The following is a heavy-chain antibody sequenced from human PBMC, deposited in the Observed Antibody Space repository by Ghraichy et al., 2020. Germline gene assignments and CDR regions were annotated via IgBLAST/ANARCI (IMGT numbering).Heavy chain of an antibody. D-gene: IGHD1-26*01. V-gene: IGHV3-23*01. CDR2: ISSSGGNT. Sequence: GGSLRLSCAASGFTFSNYAMSWVRQAPGKGLEWVSAISSSGGNTYYADSVKGRFAISRDNSKNTLYLQMNCLGAEDTAVYYCVKESGIPPNWFDPWGQGDLVTVSS. CDR3: VKESGIPPNWFDP. J-gene: IGHJ5*02. CDR1: GFTFSNYA.